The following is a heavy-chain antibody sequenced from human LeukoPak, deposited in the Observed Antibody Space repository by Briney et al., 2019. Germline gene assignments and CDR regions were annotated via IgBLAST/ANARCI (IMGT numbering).Heavy chain of an antibody. J-gene: IGHJ4*02. CDR1: GYTFTVYY. D-gene: IGHD6-13*01. CDR3: ARLRIAAAGTGDY. CDR2: INTNSGGT. Sequence: ASVTVSFKASGYTFTVYYMHWVRQAPGQGNEWMGWINTNSGGTNYAQTFQGRVPMTRDTSISTAYMELSRLRSDDTAVYYCARLRIAAAGTGDYWGQGTLVTVSS. V-gene: IGHV1-2*02.